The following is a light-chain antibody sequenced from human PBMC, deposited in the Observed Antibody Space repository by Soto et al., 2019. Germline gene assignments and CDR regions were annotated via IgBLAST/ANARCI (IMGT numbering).Light chain of an antibody. V-gene: IGKV4-1*01. CDR3: QQYYSSPWT. J-gene: IGKJ1*01. Sequence: DIVMTQSPESLAVSLGERATINCKSSQSVLYSPNNKNYLAWYQQKPGQPPKLLIYWASTRESGVPERFSGSGSGTDFPLTISSLQAEDVAVYYCQQYYSSPWTFGQGTKVEIK. CDR1: QSVLYSPNNKNY. CDR2: WAS.